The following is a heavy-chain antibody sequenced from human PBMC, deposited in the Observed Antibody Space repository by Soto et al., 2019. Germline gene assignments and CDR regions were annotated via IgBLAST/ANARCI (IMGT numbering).Heavy chain of an antibody. CDR3: ARGFSSSYDILTGSTLFNWFDP. D-gene: IGHD3-9*01. V-gene: IGHV4-31*03. Sequence: PSETLSLTCTVSGGSISNGGYYWTWIRQHPGKGLEWIGYIYYSGSTYYNPSLKSRLTISVDTSKNQFFLKLRSVTAADTAVYYCARGFSSSYDILTGSTLFNWFDPWGQGTLVTVSS. CDR1: GGSISNGGYY. J-gene: IGHJ5*02. CDR2: IYYSGST.